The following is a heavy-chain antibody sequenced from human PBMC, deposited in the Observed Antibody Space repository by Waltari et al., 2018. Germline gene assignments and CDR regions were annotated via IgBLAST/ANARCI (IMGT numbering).Heavy chain of an antibody. V-gene: IGHV3-33*08. Sequence: QVQVVESGGGVVQPGRSLRLSCAASGFTFSNNAMHWVRQAPGKGLEWVAYIWYDGSNKYCGDSVKGRFTISRDNSKNTLSLQMNSLRAEDTAVYYCARDGQDGFNFDYWGQGTLVTVSS. J-gene: IGHJ4*02. D-gene: IGHD6-25*01. CDR1: GFTFSNNA. CDR3: ARDGQDGFNFDY. CDR2: IWYDGSNK.